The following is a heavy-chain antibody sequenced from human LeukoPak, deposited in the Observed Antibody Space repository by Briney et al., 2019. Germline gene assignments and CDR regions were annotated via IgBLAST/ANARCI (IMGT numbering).Heavy chain of an antibody. D-gene: IGHD5-18*01. CDR3: ARDTAMVNAYYYYYYYMDV. J-gene: IGHJ6*03. CDR1: GFTFSSYW. Sequence: GGSLRLSCAASGFTFSSYWMSWVRQAPGKGLEWVANIKQDGSEKYYVDSVKGRFTISRDNAKNSLYLQMNSLRAEDTAVYYCARDTAMVNAYYYYYYYMDVWGKGTTVTVSS. CDR2: IKQDGSEK. V-gene: IGHV3-7*01.